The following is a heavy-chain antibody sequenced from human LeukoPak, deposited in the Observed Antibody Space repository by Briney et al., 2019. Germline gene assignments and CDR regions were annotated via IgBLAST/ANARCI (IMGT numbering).Heavy chain of an antibody. D-gene: IGHD6-19*01. J-gene: IGHJ6*02. CDR2: INPNSGGT. V-gene: IGHV1-2*02. Sequence: GASVKVSCKASGYTFTGYYMHWVRQAPGQGLEWMGWINPNSGGTNYAQKFQGRVTMTRDTSISTAYMELSRLRSVDTAVYYCARGSAVAGPGYYYYGMDVWGQGTTVTVSS. CDR3: ARGSAVAGPGYYYYGMDV. CDR1: GYTFTGYY.